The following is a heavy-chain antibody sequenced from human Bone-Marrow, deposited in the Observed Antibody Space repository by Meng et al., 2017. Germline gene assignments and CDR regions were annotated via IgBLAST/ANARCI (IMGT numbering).Heavy chain of an antibody. CDR1: GFTFSSYS. J-gene: IGHJ3*02. CDR2: ISTSSSYI. Sequence: GESLKISCAASGFTFSSYSMTWVRQAPGKGLEWVSSISTSSSYIYYADSVKGRFTISRDNAKTSLYLQMDSLRAEDTAVYYCARGEGVFDIWGQGTKVT. V-gene: IGHV3-21*01. CDR3: ARGEGVFDI.